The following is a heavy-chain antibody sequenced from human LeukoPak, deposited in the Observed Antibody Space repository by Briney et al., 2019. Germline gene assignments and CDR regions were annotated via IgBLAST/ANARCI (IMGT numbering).Heavy chain of an antibody. CDR1: GASLSPYY. CDR3: ATLGGLYYESHGYPDFDH. CDR2: INQSGNT. D-gene: IGHD3-22*01. J-gene: IGHJ4*02. Sequence: SETLSLTCTVSGASLSPYYWSWIRQSPGGGLEWLGEINQSGNTNYNPSLTTRVTISVEKFKNQFSLELTSVTAADTAMYYCATLGGLYYESHGYPDFDHWGQGTLVTVSS. V-gene: IGHV4-34*01.